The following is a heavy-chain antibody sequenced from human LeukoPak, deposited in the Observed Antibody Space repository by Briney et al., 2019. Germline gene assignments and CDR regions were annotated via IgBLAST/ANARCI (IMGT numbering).Heavy chain of an antibody. D-gene: IGHD2-15*01. J-gene: IGHJ4*02. V-gene: IGHV4-61*02. CDR2: VYTSGRT. CDR3: ARVSTLDGIVLDS. CDR1: GGSISGGNYY. Sequence: PSETLSLTCTVSGGSISGGNYYWSWIRQPAGKGLYWIGRVYTSGRTNYNPSLRNRVSMSLDTSKNQFSLTLNSVTAADTAVYYCARVSTLDGIVLDSWGQGTQVTVSS.